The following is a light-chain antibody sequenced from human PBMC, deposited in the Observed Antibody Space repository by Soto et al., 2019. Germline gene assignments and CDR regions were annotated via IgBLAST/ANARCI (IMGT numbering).Light chain of an antibody. Sequence: QSALTQPASVSGSPGQSITISCTGTSSDVGIYNYVSWYQQHPGKAPKPMICEVSNRPSGVSNRFSGSKSGNTASLTISGLRAEDEADYYCTSFTTNSIWVFGGGTKLTVL. J-gene: IGLJ3*02. CDR1: SSDVGIYNY. V-gene: IGLV2-14*01. CDR2: EVS. CDR3: TSFTTNSIWV.